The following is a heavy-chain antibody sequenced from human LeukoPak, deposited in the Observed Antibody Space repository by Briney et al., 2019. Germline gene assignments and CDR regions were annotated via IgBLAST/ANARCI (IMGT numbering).Heavy chain of an antibody. J-gene: IGHJ4*02. CDR2: IKPDGTEQ. D-gene: IGHD6-13*01. V-gene: IGHV3-7*01. CDR1: GFTFSSYW. Sequence: GGSLRLSCAASGFTFSSYWMSWVRQAPGKGLEWVANIKPDGTEQYYVDSMKGRFTISRDNAKNSLYLQMNSLGAEDSAMYYCARHQQMAQNYFDYWGQGTLVTVSS. CDR3: ARHQQMAQNYFDY.